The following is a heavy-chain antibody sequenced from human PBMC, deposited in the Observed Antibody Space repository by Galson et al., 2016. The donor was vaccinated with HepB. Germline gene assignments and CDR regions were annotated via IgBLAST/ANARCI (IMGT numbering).Heavy chain of an antibody. CDR2: TGRDGVNR. CDR3: VRDDDKSGNNLDY. J-gene: IGHJ4*02. Sequence: SLRLSCAASGFMFNRYGMHWVRQAPGKGLEWVAVTGRDGVNRFYGGSVKGRFTISRDNSKNTLDLQMNSLRAEDTALYYCVRDDDKSGNNLDYWGQGTLVTVSS. CDR1: GFMFNRYG. D-gene: IGHD1/OR15-1a*01. V-gene: IGHV3-33*01.